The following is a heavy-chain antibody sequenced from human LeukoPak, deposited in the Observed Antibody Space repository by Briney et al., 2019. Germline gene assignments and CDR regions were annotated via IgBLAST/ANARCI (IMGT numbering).Heavy chain of an antibody. J-gene: IGHJ3*02. CDR3: ATASLEGAFDI. CDR1: GFTFTNYA. V-gene: IGHV3-23*01. Sequence: GGSLRLSCAASGFTFTNYAMSWVRQAPGKGLEWVSAISGSGGNTYYADSVKGRFTISRDNSRNTLYLQMNSLRVEDTAVYYCATASLEGAFDIWGQGTMVTVSS. CDR2: ISGSGGNT.